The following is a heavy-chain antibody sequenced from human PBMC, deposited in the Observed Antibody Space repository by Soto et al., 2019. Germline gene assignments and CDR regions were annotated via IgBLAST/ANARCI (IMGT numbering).Heavy chain of an antibody. CDR3: ARSTHWALLLT. CDR2: ISGSGSET. J-gene: IGHJ4*02. CDR1: GFTFSSYA. V-gene: IGHV3-23*01. D-gene: IGHD2-15*01. Sequence: GGSLRLSCAASGFTFSSYAMSWVRQAPGKGLEWVAAISGSGSETYYADSVKGRFTISRDNAKNTLYLQMNSLRAEDKAVYYCARSTHWALLLTWGQGTLVTVFS.